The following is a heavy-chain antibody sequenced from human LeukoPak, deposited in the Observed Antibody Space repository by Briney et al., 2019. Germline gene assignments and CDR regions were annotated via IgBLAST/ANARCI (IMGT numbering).Heavy chain of an antibody. CDR2: IYYSGST. CDR1: GGSISSYY. J-gene: IGHJ3*02. V-gene: IGHV4-59*08. D-gene: IGHD3-10*01. CDR3: ARIPITMVRGVIIPDAFDI. Sequence: PSETLSLTCTVSGGSISSYYWSWIRQPPGEGLEWIGYIYYSGSTNYNPSLKSRVTISVDTSKNQFSLKLSSVTAADTAVYYCARIPITMVRGVIIPDAFDIWGQGTMVTVSS.